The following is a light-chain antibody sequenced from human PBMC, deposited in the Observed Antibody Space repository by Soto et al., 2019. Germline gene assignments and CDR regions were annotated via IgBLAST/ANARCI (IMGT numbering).Light chain of an antibody. CDR3: QQYNNWPLT. V-gene: IGKV3-15*01. Sequence: EIVMTQSPATLSVSPGERATLSCRASQSVSSNLAWYQQKPGQAPRLLIYGASTRATGIIGRFSGSGSGTEFTLTISSLQSEDFAVYYCQQYNNWPLTFGGGTKVEIK. CDR1: QSVSSN. J-gene: IGKJ4*01. CDR2: GAS.